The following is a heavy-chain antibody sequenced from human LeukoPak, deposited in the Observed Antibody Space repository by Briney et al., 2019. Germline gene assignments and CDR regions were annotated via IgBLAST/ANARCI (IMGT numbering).Heavy chain of an antibody. J-gene: IGHJ4*02. D-gene: IGHD5-18*01. CDR2: ISYDGSNK. V-gene: IGHV3-30*18. Sequence: GGSLRLSCAASGFTFSGYAMTWVRQAPGKGLEWVAVISYDGSNKYYADSVKGRFTISRDNSKNTLYLQMNSLRAEDTAVYYCAKDRDTAMVSYFDYWGQGTLVTVSS. CDR3: AKDRDTAMVSYFDY. CDR1: GFTFSGYA.